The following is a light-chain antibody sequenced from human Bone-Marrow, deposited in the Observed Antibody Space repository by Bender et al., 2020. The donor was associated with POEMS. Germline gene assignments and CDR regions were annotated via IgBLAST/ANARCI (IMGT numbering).Light chain of an antibody. CDR2: SSH. V-gene: IGLV1-44*01. J-gene: IGLJ3*02. Sequence: QSVLTQPPSASGTPGQSVTISCSGGSSNIGAYAVNWYQHLPGTAPKLLIYSSHRRPSEVPDRFSGSRSGTSASLAISGLQSEDEADYYCAVWDDSLNGWVFGGGTKLTVL. CDR1: SSNIGAYA. CDR3: AVWDDSLNGWV.